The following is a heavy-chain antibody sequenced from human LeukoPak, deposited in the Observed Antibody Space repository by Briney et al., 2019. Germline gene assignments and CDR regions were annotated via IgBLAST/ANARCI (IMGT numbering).Heavy chain of an antibody. CDR2: IYYSGST. J-gene: IGHJ4*02. CDR1: GGSISSSLNY. Sequence: KPSETLSLTCTVSGGSISSSLNYWGWIRQPPGKGLEWIGSIYYSGSTYYNPSLKSRVTISVDTSKNQFSLSLSSVTAADTAVYYCASYGVGFNYWGQGTLVTVSP. D-gene: IGHD4-17*01. CDR3: ASYGVGFNY. V-gene: IGHV4-39*01.